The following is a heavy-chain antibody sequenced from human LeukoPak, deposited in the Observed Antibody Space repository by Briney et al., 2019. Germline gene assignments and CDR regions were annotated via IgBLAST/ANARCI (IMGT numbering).Heavy chain of an antibody. D-gene: IGHD3-9*01. CDR3: AREGSVDWLGRRPLYFDY. CDR1: GGTFNSYA. CDR2: IIPIFGTA. Sequence: SVKVSCKASGGTFNSYAISWVRRAPGQGLEWMGGIIPIFGTANYAQKFQGRVTITADESTSTAYMELSSLRSEDTAVYYCAREGSVDWLGRRPLYFDYWGQGTLVTVSS. J-gene: IGHJ4*02. V-gene: IGHV1-69*01.